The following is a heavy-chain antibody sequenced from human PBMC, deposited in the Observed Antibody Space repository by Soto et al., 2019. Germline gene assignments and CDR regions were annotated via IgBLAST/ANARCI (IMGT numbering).Heavy chain of an antibody. D-gene: IGHD1-1*01. CDR2: IFHSGTS. CDR1: GGSISDDTYY. Sequence: QLQLQESGPGLVKPSETLSLTCTVSGGSISDDTYYWGWIRQPPGKGLEWIGSIFHSGTSSYNPSLKSRVAVSVDTSKRQLSLGVTSVTAADTAVYYCARLHCHRPNCVPLDPWGQGTLVIVSS. CDR3: ARLHCHRPNCVPLDP. J-gene: IGHJ5*02. V-gene: IGHV4-39*01.